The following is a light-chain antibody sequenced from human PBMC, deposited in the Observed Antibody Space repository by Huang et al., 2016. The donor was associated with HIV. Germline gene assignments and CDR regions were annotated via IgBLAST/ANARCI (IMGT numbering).Light chain of an antibody. CDR2: GAS. J-gene: IGKJ4*01. CDR1: QSVSSSY. V-gene: IGKV3-20*01. Sequence: EIVLTQSPGTLSLSPGERATLSCRASQSVSSSYLAWYQQKPGQAPRILIYGASNRATGIPDRFRGSGSGTDFTLTISRLEPEDFAVYFCQQYGSSSLTFGGGTKVEIK. CDR3: QQYGSSSLT.